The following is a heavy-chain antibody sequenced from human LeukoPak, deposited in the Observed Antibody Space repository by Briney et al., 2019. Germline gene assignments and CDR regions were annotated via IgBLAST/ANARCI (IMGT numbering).Heavy chain of an antibody. CDR3: ARDRLYDHVWGSYRDAFDI. CDR2: INAGNGNT. V-gene: IGHV1-3*01. J-gene: IGHJ3*02. D-gene: IGHD3-16*02. Sequence: GASVKVSCKASGYTFTSYAMHWVRQAPGQRLEWMGWINAGNGNTKYSQKFQGRVTITRDTSASTAYMELSSLRSEDTAVYYCARDRLYDHVWGSYRDAFDIWGQGTMVTVSS. CDR1: GYTFTSYA.